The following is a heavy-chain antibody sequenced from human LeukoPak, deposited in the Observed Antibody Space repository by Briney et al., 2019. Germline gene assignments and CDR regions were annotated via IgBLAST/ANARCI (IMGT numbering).Heavy chain of an antibody. V-gene: IGHV3-20*04. CDR1: GLTVADYG. J-gene: IGHJ4*02. D-gene: IGHD6-13*01. CDR2: IDWSGEST. Sequence: GGSLRLSCAASGLTVADYGMSWVRQAPRKGLEWVSGIDWSGESTSYADSVKGRFTISRDNSENTLYLHMNNLSAEDTALYYCARDLSASWYSLGFWGRGTLVTVSS. CDR3: ARDLSASWYSLGF.